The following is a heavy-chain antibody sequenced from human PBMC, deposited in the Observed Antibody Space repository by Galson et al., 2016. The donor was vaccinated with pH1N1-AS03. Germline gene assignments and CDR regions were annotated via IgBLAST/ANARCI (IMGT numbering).Heavy chain of an antibody. V-gene: IGHV1-69*13. CDR1: GDSFSSYA. CDR2: IIPIFGKP. J-gene: IGHJ1*01. CDR3: ARDGPGIVGANAH. Sequence: SVKVSCKASGDSFSSYAFTWVRLAPGQGLEWMGGIIPIFGKPQYAQKFQVRVTITADESTTTVYMDLSSLISDDTAMYYCARDGPGIVGANAHWGQGTLVSVSS. D-gene: IGHD1-26*01.